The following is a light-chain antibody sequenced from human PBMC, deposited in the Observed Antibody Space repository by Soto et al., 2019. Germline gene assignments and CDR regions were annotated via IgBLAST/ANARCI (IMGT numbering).Light chain of an antibody. V-gene: IGLV1-40*01. J-gene: IGLJ2*01. CDR3: QSYDSSLSGVV. Sequence: QSVLTQPPSVSGAPGQRVTISCTGSTSNIGAGYDVHWYQQLPGTAPKLFIYANNNRPSGVPDRFSGSKSGTSASLAITGLQDDDEADYYCQSYDSSLSGVVFGGGTKVTVL. CDR2: ANN. CDR1: TSNIGAGYD.